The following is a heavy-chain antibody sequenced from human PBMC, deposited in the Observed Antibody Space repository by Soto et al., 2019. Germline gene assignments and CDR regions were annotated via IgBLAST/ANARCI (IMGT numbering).Heavy chain of an antibody. D-gene: IGHD3-3*01. CDR1: GYSFKAYA. J-gene: IGHJ6*02. Sequence: ASVKVSCKGSGYSFKAYAMHWVRQAPGHRLEWMGWINSGNGKTKYSQKFQDRVTITSDTSAKTAYMELRSLGSEDKAVYYCAREWAEITVFGVRNSYFGMDACXQGTTVTVSS. CDR2: INSGNGKT. V-gene: IGHV1-3*01. CDR3: AREWAEITVFGVRNSYFGMDA.